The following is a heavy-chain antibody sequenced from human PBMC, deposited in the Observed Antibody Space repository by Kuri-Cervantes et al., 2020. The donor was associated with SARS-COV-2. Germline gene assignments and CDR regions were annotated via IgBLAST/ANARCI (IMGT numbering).Heavy chain of an antibody. CDR3: ARDTGYGADYFDY. D-gene: IGHD4-17*01. J-gene: IGHJ4*02. CDR1: GYTFTGYY. V-gene: IGHV1-2*02. CDR2: INPNSGDT. Sequence: ASVKVSCKASGYTFTGYYMHWVRQAPGQGLEWMGWINPNSGDTNYAQKLQGRVTMTTDTSTSTAYMELRSLRSDDTAVYYCARDTGYGADYFDYWGQGTLVTVSS.